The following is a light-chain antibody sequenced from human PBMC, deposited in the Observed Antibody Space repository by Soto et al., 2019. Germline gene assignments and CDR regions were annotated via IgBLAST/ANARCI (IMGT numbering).Light chain of an antibody. CDR2: GNT. CDR3: AAWDDSLNGWV. CDR1: TSSIGTDT. Sequence: QSVMTQPPSASGAPGQRVTVSCSGSTSSIGTDTVNWYQQLPGTAPKLIIYGNTQRPSGVPDRFSGSKSATSASLAISGLQSKDEADYYCAAWDDSLNGWVFGGGTKLTVL. J-gene: IGLJ3*02. V-gene: IGLV1-44*01.